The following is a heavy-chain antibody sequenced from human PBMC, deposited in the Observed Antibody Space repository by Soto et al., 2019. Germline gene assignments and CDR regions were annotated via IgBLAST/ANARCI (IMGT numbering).Heavy chain of an antibody. CDR3: TSNYYGSGSYSYYFDY. J-gene: IGHJ4*02. Sequence: GGSLRLSCTASGFTFGDYAMSWFRQAPGKGLEWVGFIRSKAYGGTTEYAASVKGRFTISRDDSKSIAYLQMNSLKTEDTAVYYCTSNYYGSGSYSYYFDYWGQGTLVTVSS. CDR1: GFTFGDYA. D-gene: IGHD3-10*01. V-gene: IGHV3-49*03. CDR2: IRSKAYGGTT.